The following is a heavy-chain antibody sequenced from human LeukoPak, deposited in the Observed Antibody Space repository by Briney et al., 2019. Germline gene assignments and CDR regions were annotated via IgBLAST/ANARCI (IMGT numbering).Heavy chain of an antibody. CDR2: IYSSGNT. CDR1: GASVSSSNYY. V-gene: IGHV4-39*01. D-gene: IGHD1-26*01. Sequence: SETLSLTCAVSGASVSSSNYYWGWVRQSPGKGLEWIGNIYSSGNTYYNASLKSRVTMYIDTSKNQFSLKLSSVTAADTAMYYCASLPEGATPHVDYWGQGTLVTVSS. CDR3: ASLPEGATPHVDY. J-gene: IGHJ4*02.